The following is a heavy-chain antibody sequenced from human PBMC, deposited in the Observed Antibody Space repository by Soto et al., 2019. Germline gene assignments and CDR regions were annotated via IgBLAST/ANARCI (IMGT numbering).Heavy chain of an antibody. J-gene: IGHJ4*02. V-gene: IGHV1-69*06. CDR2: IVPILGPA. CDR1: GGTFNTFA. D-gene: IGHD6-25*01. CDR3: ERAAKRYFDS. Sequence: QVQLVQSGAEVKKPGSSVNVSCKASGGTFNTFAISWVRQAPGQGLEYLGGIVPILGPAFYAQRFQGRVPITADNSTNTAHFELTRLSSEDTAVYYCERAAKRYFDSWGQGTQVTVSS.